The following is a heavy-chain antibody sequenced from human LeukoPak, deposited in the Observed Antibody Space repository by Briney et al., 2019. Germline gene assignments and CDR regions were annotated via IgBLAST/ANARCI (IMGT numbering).Heavy chain of an antibody. J-gene: IGHJ4*02. D-gene: IGHD3-10*01. Sequence: GGSLRLSCVASGFTFSGYWMTWVRQAPGKGLEWVANIKQDGSEKYYVDSVKGRFTISRDNAKNSLYLQMNSLRDEDTAVYYCARDPGYYGSGSYLNWGQGTLVTVSS. CDR2: IKQDGSEK. CDR1: GFTFSGYW. CDR3: ARDPGYYGSGSYLN. V-gene: IGHV3-7*01.